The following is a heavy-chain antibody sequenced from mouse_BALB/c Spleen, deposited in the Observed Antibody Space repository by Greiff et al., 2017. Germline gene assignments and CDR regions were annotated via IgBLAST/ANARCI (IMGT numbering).Heavy chain of an antibody. D-gene: IGHD2-1*01. J-gene: IGHJ3*01. CDR3: ARYGNYDAY. CDR1: GYTFTDYW. CDR2: IDTSDSYT. V-gene: IGHV1-69*01. Sequence: QVQLKQSGAELVMPGASVKMSCKASGYTFTDYWMHWVKQRPGQGLEWIGAIDTSDSYTSYNQKFKGKATLTVDESSSTAYMQLSSLTSEDSAVYYCARYGNYDAYWGQGTLVTVSA.